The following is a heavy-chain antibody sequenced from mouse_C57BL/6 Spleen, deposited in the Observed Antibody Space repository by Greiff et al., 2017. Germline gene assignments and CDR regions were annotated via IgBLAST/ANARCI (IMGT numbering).Heavy chain of an antibody. D-gene: IGHD2-3*01. J-gene: IGHJ2*01. V-gene: IGHV1-82*01. Sequence: QVQLQQSGPELVKPGASVKISCKASGYAFSSSWMNWVKQRPGKGLEWIGRIYPGDGDTNYNGKFKGKATLTADKSSSTAYMPLSSLTSEDSAVYICARSNDGAPDYWGQGTTLTVSS. CDR2: IYPGDGDT. CDR1: GYAFSSSW. CDR3: ARSNDGAPDY.